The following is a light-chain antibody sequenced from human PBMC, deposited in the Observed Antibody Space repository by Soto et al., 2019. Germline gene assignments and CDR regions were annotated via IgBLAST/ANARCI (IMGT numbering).Light chain of an antibody. CDR2: EVN. CDR1: SRDVGSYNL. CDR3: CSYAGSSTDV. J-gene: IGLJ1*01. Sequence: QSVLTQPASVSGSPGQSIAISCSGTSRDVGSYNLVSWYQQHPGKAPKVMIYEVNKRPSGVSNRFSGSKSGNTASLTISGLKSEDEADYYCCSYAGSSTDVFGTGTKLTVL. V-gene: IGLV2-23*02.